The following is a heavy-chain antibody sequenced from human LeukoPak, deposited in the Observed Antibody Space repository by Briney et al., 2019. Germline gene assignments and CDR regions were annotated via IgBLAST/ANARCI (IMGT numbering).Heavy chain of an antibody. J-gene: IGHJ5*02. Sequence: SETLSLTCTVSGGSISSYYWSWIRQPPGKGLEWIGYIYYSGSTNYNPSLKSRVTISVDTSKNQFSLKLSSVTAADPAVYYCARVRGGVTMVRGGWFDPWGQGTLVTVSS. CDR3: ARVRGGVTMVRGGWFDP. D-gene: IGHD3-10*01. CDR1: GGSISSYY. CDR2: IYYSGST. V-gene: IGHV4-59*01.